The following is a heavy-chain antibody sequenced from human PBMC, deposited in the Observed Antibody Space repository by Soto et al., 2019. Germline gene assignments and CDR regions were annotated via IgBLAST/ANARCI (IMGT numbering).Heavy chain of an antibody. V-gene: IGHV4-31*03. CDR3: ARGTTVTIYAFDI. CDR1: GGSISSGGYY. Sequence: QVQLQESGPGLVKPSQTLSLTCTVSGGSISSGGYYWSWIRQHPGKGLEWIGYIYYSRSTYYNPSLKCRVTISVDTSKNQFSPKLSSVTAADTAVYYCARGTTVTIYAFDIWGQGTMVTVSS. D-gene: IGHD4-17*01. J-gene: IGHJ3*02. CDR2: IYYSRST.